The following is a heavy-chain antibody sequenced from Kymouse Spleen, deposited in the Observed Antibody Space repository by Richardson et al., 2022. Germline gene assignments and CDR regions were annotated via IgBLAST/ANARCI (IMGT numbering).Heavy chain of an antibody. CDR3: ARDRRDSSSSGFDY. Sequence: QVQLVESGGGVVQPGRSLRLSCAASGFTFSSYGMHWVRQAPGKGLEWVAVIWYDGSNKYYADSVKGRFTISRDNSKNTLYLQMNSLRAEDTAVYYCARDRRDSSSSGFDYWGQGTLVTVSS. J-gene: IGHJ4*02. CDR2: IWYDGSNK. CDR1: GFTFSSYG. V-gene: IGHV3-33*01. D-gene: IGHD6-6*01.